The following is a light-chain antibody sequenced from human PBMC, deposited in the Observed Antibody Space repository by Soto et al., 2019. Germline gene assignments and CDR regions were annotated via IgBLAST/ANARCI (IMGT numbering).Light chain of an antibody. Sequence: EIVLTQSPGTLSLSPGERATLSCRASQSVNRKYLAWYQQTPVQAPRLLMYGASSRATGIPDRFSGSGSGTDFTLTISRLEPEDFPVYYCQQYGNWPTTFGQGPKVDIK. V-gene: IGKV3-20*01. CDR2: GAS. J-gene: IGKJ1*01. CDR3: QQYGNWPTT. CDR1: QSVNRKY.